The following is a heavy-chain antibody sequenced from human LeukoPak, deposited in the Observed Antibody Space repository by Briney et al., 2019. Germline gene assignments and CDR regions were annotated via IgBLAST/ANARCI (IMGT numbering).Heavy chain of an antibody. CDR1: GYSISSGYY. Sequence: PSETLSLTCTVSGYSISSGYYWGWIRQPPGKGLEWIGSIYHSGSTYYNPSLKSRVTISVDTSKNQFSLKLSSVTAADTAVYYCARQAGEYYYYYYMGVWGKGTTVTVSS. J-gene: IGHJ6*03. CDR2: IYHSGST. V-gene: IGHV4-38-2*02. CDR3: ARQAGEYYYYYYMGV. D-gene: IGHD7-27*01.